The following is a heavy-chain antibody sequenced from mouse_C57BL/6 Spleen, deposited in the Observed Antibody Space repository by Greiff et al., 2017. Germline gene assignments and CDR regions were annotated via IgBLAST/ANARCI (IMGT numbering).Heavy chain of an antibody. D-gene: IGHD2-10*01. J-gene: IGHJ1*03. V-gene: IGHV1-69*01. Sequence: VQLQQPGAELVMPGASVKLSCKASGYTFTSYWMHWVKQRPGQGLEWIGEIDPSDSYTNYNQKFKGKSTLTVDKSSSPAYMQLSSLTSEDSAVYYCAPLLDFDVWGTGTTVTVSS. CDR1: GYTFTSYW. CDR3: APLLDFDV. CDR2: IDPSDSYT.